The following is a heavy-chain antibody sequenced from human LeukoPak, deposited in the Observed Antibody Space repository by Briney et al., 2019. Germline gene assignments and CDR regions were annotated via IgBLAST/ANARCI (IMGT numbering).Heavy chain of an antibody. CDR3: ARGYYGGKSDYFDN. V-gene: IGHV3-33*01. D-gene: IGHD4-23*01. J-gene: IGHJ4*02. CDR2: IWYDGSNK. CDR1: GFAFSSFG. Sequence: PGGSLRLSCAASGFAFSSFGMHWVRQAPGKGLEWVAVIWYDGSNKYYADSVKGRFTISRDNSKNTLNLQMNSLRAEDTAVYYCARGYYGGKSDYFDNWGQGTLVTVSS.